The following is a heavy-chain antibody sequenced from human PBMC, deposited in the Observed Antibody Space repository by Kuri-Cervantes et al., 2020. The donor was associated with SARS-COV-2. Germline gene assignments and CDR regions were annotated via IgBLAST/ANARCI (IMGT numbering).Heavy chain of an antibody. V-gene: IGHV3-48*03. CDR3: AKDNWDQAPDDAFDV. J-gene: IGHJ3*01. D-gene: IGHD1-1*01. Sequence: GESLKISCAASGFTFSSYEMNWVRQAPGKGLEWVSYISSSGSTIYYADSVKGRFTISRDNAKNSLYLQINGLRAEDTALYYCAKDNWDQAPDDAFDVWGQGTMVTVSS. CDR2: ISSSGSTI. CDR1: GFTFSSYE.